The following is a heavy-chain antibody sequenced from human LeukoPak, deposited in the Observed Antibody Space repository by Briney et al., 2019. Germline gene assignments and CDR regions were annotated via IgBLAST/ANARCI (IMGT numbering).Heavy chain of an antibody. CDR2: INSDGSST. Sequence: QPGGSLRLSCAASGFTFSSYWMHSLRQAPGNGLVGVSRINSDGSSTSYADSVKGRFTISRDNDKNTLYLQMNSLRAEDTAVYYCARATDPTTTPFDYWGQGTLVTVSS. CDR3: ARATDPTTTPFDY. V-gene: IGHV3-74*01. J-gene: IGHJ4*02. D-gene: IGHD4-11*01. CDR1: GFTFSSYW.